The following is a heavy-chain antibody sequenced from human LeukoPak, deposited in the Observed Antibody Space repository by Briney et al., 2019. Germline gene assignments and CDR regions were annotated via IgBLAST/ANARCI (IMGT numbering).Heavy chain of an antibody. D-gene: IGHD2-2*01. CDR1: GFTFSSYW. CDR2: IKQDGSEK. V-gene: IGHV3-7*01. Sequence: GGSLRLSCAASGFTFSSYWMSWVRQAPGKGLEWVANIKQDGSEKYYVDSVKGRFTISRDNAKNSLYLQMNSLRSEDTAVYYCARVFYCRTTSCHFNDYWGQGTLVTVSS. J-gene: IGHJ4*02. CDR3: ARVFYCRTTSCHFNDY.